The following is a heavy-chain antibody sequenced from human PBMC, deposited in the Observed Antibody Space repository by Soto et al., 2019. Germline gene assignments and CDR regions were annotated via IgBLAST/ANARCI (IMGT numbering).Heavy chain of an antibody. CDR3: ALVVGLFCGGDCSMHYFDY. Sequence: QVQLVQSGAEVKKPGSSVKVSCKASGGTFSNYAISWVRQAPGQGLEWMGGIIPIFGAANSAQKFQGRVTITADESTRTAYMELISLRAEDTAVYYCALVVGLFCGGDCSMHYFDYWGQGTLVTVSS. CDR1: GGTFSNYA. J-gene: IGHJ4*02. D-gene: IGHD2-21*02. CDR2: IIPIFGAA. V-gene: IGHV1-69*01.